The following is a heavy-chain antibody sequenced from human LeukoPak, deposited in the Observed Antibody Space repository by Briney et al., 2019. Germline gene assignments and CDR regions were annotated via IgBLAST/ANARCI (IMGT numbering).Heavy chain of an antibody. Sequence: GGSLRLSCAASGFTFSSYAMSWVRQAPGKGLGWVSAISGSGGSTYYADSVKGRFTISRDNSKNTLYLQMNSLRAEDTAVYYCAKDGNYYDSSGSDLKFDYWGQGTLVTVSS. J-gene: IGHJ4*02. CDR2: ISGSGGST. CDR3: AKDGNYYDSSGSDLKFDY. D-gene: IGHD3-22*01. V-gene: IGHV3-23*01. CDR1: GFTFSSYA.